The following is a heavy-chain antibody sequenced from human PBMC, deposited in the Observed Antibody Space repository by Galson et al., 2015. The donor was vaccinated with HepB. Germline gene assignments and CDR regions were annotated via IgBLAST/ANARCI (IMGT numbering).Heavy chain of an antibody. D-gene: IGHD3-10*01. Sequence: SLRLSCAASGFTFSNAWMSWVRQAPGKGLEWVGRIKSKTDGGTADYAAPVKGRFTISRDDSKNTLYLQMNSLKTEDTAVYYCTTGTELLWFGELFQGSWFDPWGQGTLVTVSS. CDR3: TTGTELLWFGELFQGSWFDP. V-gene: IGHV3-15*01. J-gene: IGHJ5*02. CDR1: GFTFSNAW. CDR2: IKSKTDGGTA.